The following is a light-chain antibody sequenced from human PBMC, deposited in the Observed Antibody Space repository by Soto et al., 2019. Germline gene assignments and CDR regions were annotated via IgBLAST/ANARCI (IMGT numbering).Light chain of an antibody. CDR3: CSFAGSYTYV. Sequence: QSALTQPRSLSGSPGQSVTISCTGTSSDVGGYNYVSWYQQHPGKDPKLMIYDVSERPSGVPDRFSGSKSGNTASLTISGLQAEDEADYYCCSFAGSYTYVFGTGTKVTVL. CDR1: SSDVGGYNY. CDR2: DVS. V-gene: IGLV2-11*01. J-gene: IGLJ1*01.